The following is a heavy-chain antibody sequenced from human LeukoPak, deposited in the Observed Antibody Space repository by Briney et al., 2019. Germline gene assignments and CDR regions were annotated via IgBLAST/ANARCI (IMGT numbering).Heavy chain of an antibody. Sequence: ASGKVSCKASGGTFSSYAISWVRQAPGQGLEWMGRIIPILGIANYAQKFQGRVTITADKSTSTAYMELSSLRSEDTAVYYCARGRRRDGPYYYYYYGMDVRGQGTTVTVSS. CDR2: IIPILGIA. CDR1: GGTFSSYA. V-gene: IGHV1-69*04. J-gene: IGHJ6*02. CDR3: ARGRRRDGPYYYYYYGMDV. D-gene: IGHD5-24*01.